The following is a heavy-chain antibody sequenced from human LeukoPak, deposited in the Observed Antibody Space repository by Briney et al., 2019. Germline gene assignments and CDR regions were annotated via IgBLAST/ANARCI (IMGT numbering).Heavy chain of an antibody. V-gene: IGHV4-39*01. CDR2: IYYSGST. CDR3: ATYYYDSSGPGD. D-gene: IGHD3-22*01. CDR1: GGSISSSSYY. Sequence: SETLSLTCTVSGGSISSSSYYWGWIRQPPGKGLEWIGSIYYSGSTYYNPSLKSRVTISVDTSKNQFSLKLSSVTAADTAVYYCATYYYDSSGPGDRGQGTLVTVSS. J-gene: IGHJ4*02.